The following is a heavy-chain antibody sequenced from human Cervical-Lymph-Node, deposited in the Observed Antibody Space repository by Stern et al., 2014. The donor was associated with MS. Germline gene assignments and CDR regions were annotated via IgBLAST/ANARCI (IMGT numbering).Heavy chain of an antibody. Sequence: QVQVVQSGAEVTKPGSSVKVSCKGSGGTFSKFSSSWVRQAPGQGVEWMGGIFPVFGTPTYAQEFRGRVTITADVSTITVYMELSSLRSDDTAVYYCALSSETSDRWYSLGYDLWGQGTLVTVSS. J-gene: IGHJ5*02. CDR3: ALSSETSDRWYSLGYDL. V-gene: IGHV1-69*01. CDR2: IFPVFGTP. D-gene: IGHD6-13*01. CDR1: GGTFSKFS.